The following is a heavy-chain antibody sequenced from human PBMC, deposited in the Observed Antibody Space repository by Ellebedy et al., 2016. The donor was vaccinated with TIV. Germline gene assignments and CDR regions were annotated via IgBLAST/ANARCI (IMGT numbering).Heavy chain of an antibody. CDR3: ARDWGWGGDY. CDR2: INAGNGDR. CDR1: GFIFTTYA. D-gene: IGHD3-16*01. V-gene: IGHV1-3*01. Sequence: AASVKVSCKASGFIFTTYAFYWVRRAPGQGLEYMGWINAGNGDRQYSQRFQGRVTITRDTSASTAYVELTSLRSEDTAVYYCARDWGWGGDYWGQGTLVTVSS. J-gene: IGHJ4*02.